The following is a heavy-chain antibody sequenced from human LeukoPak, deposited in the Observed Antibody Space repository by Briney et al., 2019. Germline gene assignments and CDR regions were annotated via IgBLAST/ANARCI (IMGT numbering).Heavy chain of an antibody. CDR1: GFTFRNFW. D-gene: IGHD1-1*01. V-gene: IGHV3-7*04. J-gene: IGHJ4*02. Sequence: GGSLRLSCAASGFTFRNFWMTWVRQAPGRGLEWVANIHPEGNEKYHVESVKGRFTISRDNAKNSLFLQMNGLRVEDTAVYYSARGDDFSGDHWGQGTLVTVSS. CDR2: IHPEGNEK. CDR3: ARGDDFSGDH.